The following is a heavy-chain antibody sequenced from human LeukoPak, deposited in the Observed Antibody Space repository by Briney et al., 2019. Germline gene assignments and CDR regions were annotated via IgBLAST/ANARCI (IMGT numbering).Heavy chain of an antibody. Sequence: ASVKVSCKASGYTFTGYYMHWVRQAPGQGLEWMGWINPNSGGTNYAQKFQGRVTMTRDTSISTAYMELGRLRSDDTAVYYCASNSGSYYGTFDYWGQGTLVTVSS. CDR2: INPNSGGT. D-gene: IGHD1-26*01. CDR3: ASNSGSYYGTFDY. V-gene: IGHV1-2*02. CDR1: GYTFTGYY. J-gene: IGHJ4*02.